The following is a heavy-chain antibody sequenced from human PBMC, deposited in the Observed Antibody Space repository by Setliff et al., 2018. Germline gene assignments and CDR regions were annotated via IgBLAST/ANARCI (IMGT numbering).Heavy chain of an antibody. J-gene: IGHJ4*02. CDR2: IKSKTDGGTI. CDR1: GFTFSDAW. Sequence: GGSLRLSCAASGFTFSDAWMSWVRQAPGKGLEWVGRIKSKTDGGTIDYAAPVKGRLTISRDDSEISMYLQMNSLETEDTAVYFCARGPRDGYNSGLDYWGQGALVTVSS. CDR3: ARGPRDGYNSGLDY. V-gene: IGHV3-15*01. D-gene: IGHD5-12*01.